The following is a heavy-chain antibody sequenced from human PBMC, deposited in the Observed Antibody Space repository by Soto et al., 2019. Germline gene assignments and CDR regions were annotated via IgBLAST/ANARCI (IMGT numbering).Heavy chain of an antibody. CDR1: GFTFSNAW. J-gene: IGHJ4*02. CDR3: SRQISQSRGFDY. Sequence: EVQLVESGGGFVKPGGSLRLSCAASGFTFSNAWMTWVRQAPGKGLEWVGRIKSKSDGGATDYAAPVEGRFTISRDSSENTLYLEIDKLTTEDTDVYYCSRQISQSRGFDYWGQGTLVTVSA. V-gene: IGHV3-15*07. CDR2: IKSKSDGGAT. D-gene: IGHD3-3*01.